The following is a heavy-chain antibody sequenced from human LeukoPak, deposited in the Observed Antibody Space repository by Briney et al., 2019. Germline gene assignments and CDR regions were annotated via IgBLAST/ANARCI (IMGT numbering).Heavy chain of an antibody. V-gene: IGHV5-51*01. J-gene: IGHJ4*02. D-gene: IGHD5-24*01. Sequence: HGESLKISCKASGYNFPTFWIGWVRQMPGKGLEWMGIIFPGDSDTRYSPSFQGQVTISADKSITTAYLQWSSLKASDTAMYYCARQLHRDGDITRDYWGQGTLVTVSS. CDR2: IFPGDSDT. CDR3: ARQLHRDGDITRDY. CDR1: GYNFPTFW.